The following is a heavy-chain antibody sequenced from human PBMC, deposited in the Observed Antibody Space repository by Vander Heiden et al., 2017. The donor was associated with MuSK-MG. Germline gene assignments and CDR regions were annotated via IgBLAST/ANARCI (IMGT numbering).Heavy chain of an antibody. V-gene: IGHV4-31*03. CDR2: IYYTGNT. Sequence: QVQLQESGPGLVKPSQTMSLSCTVSGDSVTSGGYYWSWIRQHPVKGLEWIGYIYYTGNTYFNPSFQSRVTISMDTSKNQFSLSLSSVTAADTAVYFCARETDSGHIDSWGQGTLVTVSS. J-gene: IGHJ4*02. CDR3: ARETDSGHIDS. CDR1: GDSVTSGGYY. D-gene: IGHD4-17*01.